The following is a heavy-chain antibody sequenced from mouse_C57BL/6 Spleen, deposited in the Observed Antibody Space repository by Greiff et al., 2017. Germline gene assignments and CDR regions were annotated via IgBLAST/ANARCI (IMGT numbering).Heavy chain of an antibody. CDR2: IYPGDGDT. CDR1: GYAFSSSW. V-gene: IGHV1-82*01. D-gene: IGHD2-1*01. Sequence: VQGVESGPELVKPGASVKISCKASGYAFSSSWMNWVKQRPGKGLEWIGRIYPGDGDTNYNGKFKGKATLTADKSSSTAYMQLSSLTSEDSAVYFCAREYYGNSYFDDWGQGTTLTVSS. J-gene: IGHJ2*01. CDR3: AREYYGNSYFDD.